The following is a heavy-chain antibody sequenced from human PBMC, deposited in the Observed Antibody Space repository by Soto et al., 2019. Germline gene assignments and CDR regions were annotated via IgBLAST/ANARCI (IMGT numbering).Heavy chain of an antibody. Sequence: QVQLVQSGAEVQKPGASVKVSCKASGYLFTNHYIHWVRQAPGQGLEWMGIINPSGGSTNYLQKFQGRITMTRDTSTSTVYMELSSLRSEDTAVYFCARADYYDSSGFYYDCWGQGSLVTVSS. J-gene: IGHJ4*02. CDR1: GYLFTNHY. V-gene: IGHV1-46*01. CDR3: ARADYYDSSGFYYDC. D-gene: IGHD3-22*01. CDR2: INPSGGST.